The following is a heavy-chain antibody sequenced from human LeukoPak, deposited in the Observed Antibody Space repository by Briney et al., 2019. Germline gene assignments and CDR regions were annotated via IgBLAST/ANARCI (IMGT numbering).Heavy chain of an antibody. D-gene: IGHD3-10*01. CDR3: ARHVDGVGNDY. CDR1: GGSIISSYY. V-gene: IGHV4-39*01. CDR2: IYYSGST. J-gene: IGHJ4*02. Sequence: SETLSLTCTVSGGSIISSYYWGWIRQPPGKGLEWIGNIYYSGSTYHNPSLKSRVTISVDTSKNKFSLKVTSVTAADSAIYYCARHVDGVGNDYWGQGTLVTVSS.